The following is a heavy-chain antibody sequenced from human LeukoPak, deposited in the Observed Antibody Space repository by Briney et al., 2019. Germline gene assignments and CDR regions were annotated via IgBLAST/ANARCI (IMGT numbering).Heavy chain of an antibody. Sequence: GGSLRLSCAASGFIFDDYGMSWVRQAPGKGLEWVSGINWNGGTTGYADSVKGRFTISRDNAKNSLYLQMNSLRAEDTALYHCARSRSSGWSDAFDIWGQGTMVTVSS. D-gene: IGHD6-19*01. CDR3: ARSRSSGWSDAFDI. CDR1: GFIFDDYG. CDR2: INWNGGTT. J-gene: IGHJ3*02. V-gene: IGHV3-20*01.